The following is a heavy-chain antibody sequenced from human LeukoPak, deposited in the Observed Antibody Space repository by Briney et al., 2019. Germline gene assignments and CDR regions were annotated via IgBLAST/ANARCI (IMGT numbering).Heavy chain of an antibody. V-gene: IGHV1-3*01. D-gene: IGHD5-12*01. CDR3: ARVGYSGYDSRPVFDH. CDR2: VNAGNDNT. CDR1: GYTFTSYA. Sequence: ASVKVSCKASGYTFTSYAIHWVRQAPGQRLDWMGWVNAGNDNTKYSQKFQGRVTITRDTSASTAYMELSSLRSEDTAVYYCARVGYSGYDSRPVFDHWGQGTLVTVSS. J-gene: IGHJ4*02.